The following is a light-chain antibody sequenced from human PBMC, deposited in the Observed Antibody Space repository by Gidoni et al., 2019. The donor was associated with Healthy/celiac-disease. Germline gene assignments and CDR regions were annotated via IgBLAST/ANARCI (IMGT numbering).Light chain of an antibody. V-gene: IGKV3-20*01. J-gene: IGKJ2*01. Sequence: EIVLTQSPGTLSLSPGERATLSYRASQSVSSSYLAWYQQKPGQAPRLLTYGASSRATGIPDRFSGSVSGTDFTLTISRLEPEDFAVYYCQQYGSSPRTFGQGTKLEIK. CDR2: GAS. CDR3: QQYGSSPRT. CDR1: QSVSSSY.